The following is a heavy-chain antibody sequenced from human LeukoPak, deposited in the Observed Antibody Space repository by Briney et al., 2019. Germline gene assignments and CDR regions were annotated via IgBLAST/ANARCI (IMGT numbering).Heavy chain of an antibody. Sequence: GGSLRLSCAASGFTFSSYSMNWVRQAPGKGLEWVSSISSSSSYIYYADSVKGRFTISRDDAKNSLYLQMNSLRAEDTAVYYCARSLGGYYGDYSYFDYWGQGTLATVSS. CDR1: GFTFSSYS. V-gene: IGHV3-21*01. J-gene: IGHJ4*02. D-gene: IGHD4-17*01. CDR2: ISSSSSYI. CDR3: ARSLGGYYGDYSYFDY.